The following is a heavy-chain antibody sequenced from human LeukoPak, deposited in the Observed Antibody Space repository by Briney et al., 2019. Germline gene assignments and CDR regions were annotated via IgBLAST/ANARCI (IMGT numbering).Heavy chain of an antibody. CDR2: INHSGST. CDR1: GGSFSGYY. V-gene: IGHV4-34*01. CDR3: ARESGVRWPFDY. J-gene: IGHJ4*02. Sequence: SETLSLTCAVYGGSFSGYYWSWIRQPPGKGLEWIGEINHSGSTNYNPSLKSRVTISIDTSKNQFSLKLTSVSAADTAVYYCARESGVRWPFDYWGQGTVATVSS. D-gene: IGHD2-15*01.